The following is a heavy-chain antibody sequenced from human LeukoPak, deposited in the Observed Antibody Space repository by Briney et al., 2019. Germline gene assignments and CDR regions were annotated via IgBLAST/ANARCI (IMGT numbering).Heavy chain of an antibody. CDR3: ARRIGRHCSSTSCYRREGNWFDP. V-gene: IGHV4-38-2*02. J-gene: IGHJ5*02. CDR2: IYHSGNT. CDR1: NYSISSANY. D-gene: IGHD2-2*01. Sequence: SETLSLTCTVSNYSISSANYWGWIRQPPGKGLEWIGSIYHSGNTYYNPSLKSRVTISVDTSKNQFSLKLSSVTAADTAVYYCARRIGRHCSSTSCYRREGNWFDPWGQGTLVTVSS.